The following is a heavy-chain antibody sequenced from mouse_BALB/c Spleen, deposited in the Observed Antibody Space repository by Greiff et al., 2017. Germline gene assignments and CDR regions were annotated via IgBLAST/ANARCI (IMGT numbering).Heavy chain of an antibody. CDR1: GFTFSDYY. Sequence: EVKVVESGGGLVKPGGSLKLSCAASGFTFSDYYMYWVRQTPEKRLEWVATISDGGSYTYYPDSVKGRFTISRDNAKNNLYLQMSSLKSEDTAMYYCARDRGDRYDEFAYWGQGTLVTVSA. J-gene: IGHJ3*01. CDR2: ISDGGSYT. D-gene: IGHD2-14*01. CDR3: ARDRGDRYDEFAY. V-gene: IGHV5-4*02.